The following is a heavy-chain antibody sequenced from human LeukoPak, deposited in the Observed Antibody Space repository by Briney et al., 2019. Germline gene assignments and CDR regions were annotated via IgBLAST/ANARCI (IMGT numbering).Heavy chain of an antibody. Sequence: QAGGSLRLSCAASGFTFDDYAMHWVRQAPGKGLEWVPGISWNGDTIDYADSVKGRFTISRDNAKNSLYLQMNSLRAEDTALYYCAKTLAGPFEYFQHWGQGTPVTVSS. J-gene: IGHJ1*01. V-gene: IGHV3-9*01. D-gene: IGHD6-19*01. CDR2: ISWNGDTI. CDR1: GFTFDDYA. CDR3: AKTLAGPFEYFQH.